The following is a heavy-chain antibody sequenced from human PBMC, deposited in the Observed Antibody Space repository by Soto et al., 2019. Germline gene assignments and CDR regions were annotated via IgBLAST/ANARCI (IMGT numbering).Heavy chain of an antibody. J-gene: IGHJ3*02. Sequence: SETLSLTCTVSGGPVRDAYSYWTWIRQPPGKGLEWMGYLSYTGSTYYNPSLRNRATISVDESSNHLSLRLSSATAADTAVYYCARELEGGVFDIWGRGTLVTVSS. CDR2: LSYTGST. V-gene: IGHV4-30-4*01. D-gene: IGHD2-8*02. CDR1: GGPVRDAYSY. CDR3: ARELEGGVFDI.